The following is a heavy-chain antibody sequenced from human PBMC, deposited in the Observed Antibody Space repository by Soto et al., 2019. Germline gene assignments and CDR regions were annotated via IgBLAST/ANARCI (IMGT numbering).Heavy chain of an antibody. CDR1: GYTFTGYY. D-gene: IGHD1-26*01. CDR3: ARDRELDYGMDV. CDR2: INPNSGGT. J-gene: IGHJ6*02. Sequence: ASVKVSCKASGYTFTGYYMHWVRQAPGLGLEWMGWINPNSGGTNYAQKFQGRVTMTRDTSISTAYMELSRLRSDDTAVYYCARDRELDYGMDVWGQGTTVTVSS. V-gene: IGHV1-2*02.